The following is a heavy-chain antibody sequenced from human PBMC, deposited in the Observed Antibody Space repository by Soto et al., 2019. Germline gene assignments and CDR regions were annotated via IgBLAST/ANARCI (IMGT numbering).Heavy chain of an antibody. CDR1: GWSFSGYY. J-gene: IGHJ4*02. V-gene: IGHV4-34*01. CDR2: INHSGST. Sequence: QVQLQQWGAGLLKPSETLSLTCAVYGWSFSGYYWSWIRQPPGKGLEWIGEINHSGSTNYNPSLKSRVTISVDTSKNQFSLKLSSVTAADTAVYYCARGRGYSGYDLFDYWGQGTLVTVSS. D-gene: IGHD5-12*01. CDR3: ARGRGYSGYDLFDY.